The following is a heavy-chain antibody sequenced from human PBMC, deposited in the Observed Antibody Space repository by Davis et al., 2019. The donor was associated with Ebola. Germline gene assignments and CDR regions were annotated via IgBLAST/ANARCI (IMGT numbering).Heavy chain of an antibody. J-gene: IGHJ4*02. CDR3: AKDLPPPRIAVAGAVFVGSALDY. CDR1: GFTFSSYA. CDR2: INSDGSFT. Sequence: HTGGSLRLSCVASGFTFSSYAMNWVRQAPGKGLVWVSRINSDGSFTSYADSVKGRFTISRDNSKNTLYLQMNSLRAEDTAVYYCAKDLPPPRIAVAGAVFVGSALDYWGQGTLVTVSS. D-gene: IGHD6-19*01. V-gene: IGHV3-74*01.